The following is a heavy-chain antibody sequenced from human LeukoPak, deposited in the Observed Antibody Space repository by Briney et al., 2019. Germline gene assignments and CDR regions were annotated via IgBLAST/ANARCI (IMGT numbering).Heavy chain of an antibody. V-gene: IGHV4-39*01. CDR3: ARPAQWWADFDY. D-gene: IGHD2-15*01. CDR2: IYYSGST. J-gene: IGHJ4*02. Sequence: PSETLSLTCTVSGVSISSTGYSWGWIRQPPGKGLEWIGSIYYSGSTYYNPSLKSRVTISVDTSNNQSSLKLSSVTAPDTPVFHCARPAQWWADFDYWGEGNLVTVRS. CDR1: GVSISSTGYS.